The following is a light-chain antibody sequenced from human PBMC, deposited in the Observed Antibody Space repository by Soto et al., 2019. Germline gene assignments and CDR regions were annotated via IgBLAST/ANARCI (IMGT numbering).Light chain of an antibody. J-gene: IGLJ2*01. CDR2: RNN. Sequence: QLVLTQPPSASGTPGQRVTISCPGRSSNIGSNYVYWYQQLPGTAPKLLIYRNNQRPSGVPDRFSGSKSGTSASLAISGLRSQDEADYYCAAWDDRLSGQRVFGGGTKVTVL. CDR1: SSNIGSNY. CDR3: AAWDDRLSGQRV. V-gene: IGLV1-47*01.